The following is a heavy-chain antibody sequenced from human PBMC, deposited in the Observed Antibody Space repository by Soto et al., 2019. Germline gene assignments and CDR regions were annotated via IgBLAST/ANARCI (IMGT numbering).Heavy chain of an antibody. J-gene: IGHJ6*02. CDR2: IYTSGST. Sequence: SETLSLTCTVSGGSISGYYWSWIRQPAGKGLEWIGRIYTSGSTNYNPSLKSRVTMSVDTSKNQFSLKLSSVTAADTAVYYCARDNYDFWSGYYTNNYYYYGMDVWGQGTTVTVSS. CDR1: GGSISGYY. V-gene: IGHV4-4*07. D-gene: IGHD3-3*01. CDR3: ARDNYDFWSGYYTNNYYYYGMDV.